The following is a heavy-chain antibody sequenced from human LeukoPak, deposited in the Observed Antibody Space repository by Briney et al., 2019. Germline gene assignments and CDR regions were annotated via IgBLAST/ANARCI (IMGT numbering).Heavy chain of an antibody. CDR2: IYRSGST. J-gene: IGHJ3*02. V-gene: IGHV4-38-2*02. CDR1: GYSISSGYH. CDR3: ARVYSSGYAGSDAFDI. Sequence: SETLSLTCTVSGYSISSGYHWGWIRQPPGKGLEWIGNIYRSGSTYYNPSLRSRVTISVDTSKNQFSLKLSSVTAADTAVYYCARVYSSGYAGSDAFDIWGQGTMVTVSS. D-gene: IGHD3-22*01.